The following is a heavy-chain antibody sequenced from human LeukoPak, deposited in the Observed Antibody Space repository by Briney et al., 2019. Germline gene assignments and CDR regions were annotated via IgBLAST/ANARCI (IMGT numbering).Heavy chain of an antibody. Sequence: PGGSLRLSCAASGFTFSSYAMSWVRQAPGKGLEWVAVIPFDGSNKHYADSVMGRFTISRDNSKNTLYLQMNSLRAEDTAVYYCAKDSHTYYYAMDVWGLGTTVTVSS. CDR1: GFTFSSYA. V-gene: IGHV3-30*18. CDR3: AKDSHTYYYAMDV. CDR2: IPFDGSNK. J-gene: IGHJ6*02.